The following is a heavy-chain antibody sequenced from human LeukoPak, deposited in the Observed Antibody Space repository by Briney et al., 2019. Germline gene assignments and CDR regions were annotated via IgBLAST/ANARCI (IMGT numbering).Heavy chain of an antibody. CDR3: ARDTKAGDTGRDRDYYFDH. D-gene: IGHD5-18*01. CDR1: GYTFTSYY. Sequence: ASVTVSCKASGYTFTSYYMHWVRPAPGQGLEWMGVINRNGGSTSYAQKFQGRVTMTRDTSTSTVYMELSSLRSEDTAVYYCARDTKAGDTGRDRDYYFDHWGQGTLVTVSS. J-gene: IGHJ4*02. CDR2: INRNGGST. V-gene: IGHV1-46*01.